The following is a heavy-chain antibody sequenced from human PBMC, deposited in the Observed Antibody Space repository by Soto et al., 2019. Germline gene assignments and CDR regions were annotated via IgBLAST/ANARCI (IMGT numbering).Heavy chain of an antibody. CDR3: ARALTRDGYNDYYFDY. J-gene: IGHJ4*02. Sequence: SETLSLTCTVSGGSVSSGSYYWSWIRQPPGKGLEWIGYIYYSGSTNYNPSLKSRVTISVDTSKNQFSLKLSSVTAADMAVYYCARALTRDGYNDYYFDYWGQGTLVTVSS. CDR1: GGSVSSGSYY. V-gene: IGHV4-61*01. CDR2: IYYSGST. D-gene: IGHD5-12*01.